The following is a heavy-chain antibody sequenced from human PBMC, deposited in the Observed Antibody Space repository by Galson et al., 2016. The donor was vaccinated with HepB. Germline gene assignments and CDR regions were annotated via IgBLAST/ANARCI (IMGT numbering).Heavy chain of an antibody. CDR2: IKQDGSQK. V-gene: IGHV3-7*03. Sequence: SLRLSCAASGFTFSDYWMAWVRQAPGKGLEWVANIKQDGSQKYYVDSVKGRFTISRDNTKNSLYLQMNTLRAEDTALSYCASDPIRRDGYTPDYWGQGILVIVSS. J-gene: IGHJ4*02. CDR1: GFTFSDYW. D-gene: IGHD5-24*01. CDR3: ASDPIRRDGYTPDY.